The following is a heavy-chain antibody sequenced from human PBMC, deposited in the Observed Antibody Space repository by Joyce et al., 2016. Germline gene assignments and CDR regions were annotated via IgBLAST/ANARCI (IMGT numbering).Heavy chain of an antibody. Sequence: EVQLVESGGGLVKPGGSLRLSCAASGFTFSSYSMSWVRQAPGKGLECVSDLSSSSSYINYTDSVKGRFTITRDNAKNSLYLQMNSLRVEDTAVYYCARSSYTNGIFDYWGQGTLVTVSS. CDR2: LSSSSSYI. CDR1: GFTFSSYS. CDR3: ARSSYTNGIFDY. V-gene: IGHV3-21*01. J-gene: IGHJ4*02. D-gene: IGHD2-8*01.